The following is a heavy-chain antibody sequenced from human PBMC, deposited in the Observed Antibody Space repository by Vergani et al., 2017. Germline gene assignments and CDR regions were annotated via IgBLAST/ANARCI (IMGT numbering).Heavy chain of an antibody. J-gene: IGHJ3*01. Sequence: VQLVESGGGVVQPGRSLRLSCAASGFTFSSYGMHWVRQASGKGLEWVGRIRSKANSYATAYAASVKGRFTISRDDSKNTAYLQMNSLKTEDTAVYYCTSHPRTDAFDVWGQGTMVTVSS. V-gene: IGHV3-73*01. D-gene: IGHD1-14*01. CDR2: IRSKANSYAT. CDR3: TSHPRTDAFDV. CDR1: GFTFSSYG.